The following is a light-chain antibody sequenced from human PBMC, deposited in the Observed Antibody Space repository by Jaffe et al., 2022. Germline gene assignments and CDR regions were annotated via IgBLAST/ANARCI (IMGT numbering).Light chain of an antibody. CDR1: SSNIGSNY. CDR3: GTWETSVSAGLCV. CDR2: EDN. V-gene: IGLV1-51*02. Sequence: QSVLTQPPSVSAAPGQKVTISCSGISSNIGSNYVAWYQLLPGTAPKLLIYEDNKRPSGIPDRFSASKSGTSATLAITGLETGDEADYYCGTWETSVSAGLCVFGTGTKVNVL. J-gene: IGLJ1*01.